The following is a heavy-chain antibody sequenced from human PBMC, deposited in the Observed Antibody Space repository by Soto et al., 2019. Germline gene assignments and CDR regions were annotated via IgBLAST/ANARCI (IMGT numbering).Heavy chain of an antibody. CDR3: TRAAWGLWFGYMDV. D-gene: IGHD3-10*01. CDR1: GFTVCGNY. Sequence: EVQLVESGGGLVQPGGSLRLSCAASGFTVCGNYMSWVRQAPGKGLEWVSVIYSGGNTYYADSVKGRFTISRHNSENTLYLQMNSLRAEDTAVYYCTRAAWGLWFGYMDVWGKGTTVTVSS. V-gene: IGHV3-53*04. CDR2: IYSGGNT. J-gene: IGHJ6*03.